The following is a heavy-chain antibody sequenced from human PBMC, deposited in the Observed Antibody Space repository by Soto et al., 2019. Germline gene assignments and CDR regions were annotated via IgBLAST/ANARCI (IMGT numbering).Heavy chain of an antibody. Sequence: QVQLVESGGGVVQPGRSLRLSCAASGFTFSSYGMHWVRQAPGKGLEWVALISYDGSNKYYADSVKGRFTISRDNSKNTLYLQMNSLRSVDTAVHYCAKDLGHGGRGAFDIWGQGTMVTVSS. V-gene: IGHV3-30*18. J-gene: IGHJ3*02. CDR2: ISYDGSNK. D-gene: IGHD3-10*01. CDR1: GFTFSSYG. CDR3: AKDLGHGGRGAFDI.